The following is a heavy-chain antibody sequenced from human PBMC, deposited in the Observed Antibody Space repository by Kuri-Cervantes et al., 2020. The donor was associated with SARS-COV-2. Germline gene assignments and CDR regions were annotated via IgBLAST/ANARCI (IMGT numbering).Heavy chain of an antibody. V-gene: IGHV4-39*01. CDR2: IYYSGST. CDR1: GGSISSGDYY. CDR3: ASYHQLLPRRSFDY. Sequence: SETLSLTCTVSGGSISSGDYYWGWIRQPPGKGLEWIGSIYYSGSTYYNPSLKSRVTISVDTSKNQFSLKLSSVTAADTAVYYCASYHQLLPRRSFDYWGQGTLVTVSS. D-gene: IGHD2-2*01. J-gene: IGHJ4*02.